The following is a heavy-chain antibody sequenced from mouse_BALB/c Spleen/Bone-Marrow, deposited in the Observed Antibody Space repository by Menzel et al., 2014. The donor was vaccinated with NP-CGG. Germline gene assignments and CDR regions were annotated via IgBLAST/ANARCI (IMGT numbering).Heavy chain of an antibody. CDR3: ATYYRYDGAY. CDR1: GFSLSSFG. Sequence: VKLVESEPGLVAPSQSLSITCTASGFSLSSFGIHWVRQPPGKGLEWLGVIWAGGSTNYDSAFMSRLTISKDDSKSQVFLKMSSLQTDDTAMYYCATYYRYDGAYWGQGTLVAVSA. D-gene: IGHD2-14*01. CDR2: IWAGGST. V-gene: IGHV2-9*02. J-gene: IGHJ3*01.